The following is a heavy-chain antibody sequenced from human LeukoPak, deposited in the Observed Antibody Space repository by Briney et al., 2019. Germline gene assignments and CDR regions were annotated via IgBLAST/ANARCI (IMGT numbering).Heavy chain of an antibody. D-gene: IGHD5-24*01. CDR1: GYSFTDYL. V-gene: IGHV1-2*02. J-gene: IGHJ4*02. CDR2: INPHSGGT. CDR3: ARDRNGDGFAYFDY. Sequence: VASVEVSCKASGYSFTDYLMHWVRQAPGQGLEWMGWINPHSGGTSSAQKFQGRVTMTRDTSISTTYMELSTLRSDDTAVYYCARDRNGDGFAYFDYWGQGTLVTVSS.